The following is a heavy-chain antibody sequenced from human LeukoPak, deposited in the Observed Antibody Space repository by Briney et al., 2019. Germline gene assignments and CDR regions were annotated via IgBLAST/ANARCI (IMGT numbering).Heavy chain of an antibody. J-gene: IGHJ4*01. CDR3: ARATTVTTPFDY. Sequence: SVKVSCKASGGTFNAYAINWVRQAPGQGLEWMGRIIPILGVANSAQKFQGRVTITADKSTSTAYMELYSLRSDDTAVYYCARATTVTTPFDYWGHGTLVTVSS. CDR1: GGTFNAYA. V-gene: IGHV1-69*04. D-gene: IGHD4-17*01. CDR2: IIPILGVA.